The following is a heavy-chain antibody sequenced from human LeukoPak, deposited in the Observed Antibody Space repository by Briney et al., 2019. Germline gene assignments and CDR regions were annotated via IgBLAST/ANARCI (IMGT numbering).Heavy chain of an antibody. V-gene: IGHV3-48*01. Sequence: GGSLRLSCAASGFTFSNAWMSWVRQAPGKGLEWVSYISSRSSTIHYADSVKGRFTISRDNAKNSLYLQMNSLRAEDTAVYYCPRVVGGSYDNYMDVWGKGTTVTVSS. J-gene: IGHJ6*03. CDR1: GFTFSNAW. CDR3: PRVVGGSYDNYMDV. CDR2: ISSRSSTI. D-gene: IGHD2-15*01.